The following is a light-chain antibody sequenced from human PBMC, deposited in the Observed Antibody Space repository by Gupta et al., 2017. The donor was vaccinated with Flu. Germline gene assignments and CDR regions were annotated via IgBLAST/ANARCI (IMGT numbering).Light chain of an antibody. J-gene: IGKJ1*01. V-gene: IGKV4-1*01. CDR1: QSILYSSNNNNY. CDR3: QQYYSTPRT. CDR2: WAS. Sequence: DIVLTQSPVSLAVPLGERATINCKSSQSILYSSNNNNYLAWYQQRPGQPPKLLLYWASTRESGVPERFSGSGSGTDFTLTISSLQAEDVAVYYCQQYYSTPRTFGQGTKVEIK.